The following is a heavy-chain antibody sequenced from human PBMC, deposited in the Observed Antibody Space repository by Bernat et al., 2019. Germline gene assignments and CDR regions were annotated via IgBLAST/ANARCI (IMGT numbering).Heavy chain of an antibody. D-gene: IGHD4-23*01. J-gene: IGHJ6*02. CDR2: IIPILGIA. Sequence: QVQLVQSGAEVKKPGSSVKVSCKASGGTFSSYAISWVRQASGQGLEWMGRIIPILGIANYAQKVQGRVKITADKCTSTAYMELSSLRSEDTAVYYCARPTVVTPVFYYYYGMDVWGQGTTVTVSS. CDR3: ARPTVVTPVFYYYYGMDV. CDR1: GGTFSSYA. V-gene: IGHV1-69*04.